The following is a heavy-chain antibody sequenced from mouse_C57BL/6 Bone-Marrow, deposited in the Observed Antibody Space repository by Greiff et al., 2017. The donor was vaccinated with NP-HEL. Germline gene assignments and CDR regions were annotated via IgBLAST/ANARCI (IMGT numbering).Heavy chain of an antibody. V-gene: IGHV7-1*01. D-gene: IGHD2-4*01. Sequence: EVNLVESGGGLVQSGRSLRLSCATSGFTFSDFYMEWVRQAPGKGLEWIAASRNKANDYTTEYSASVKGRFIVSRDTSQSILYLQMNALRAEDTAIYYCARDADDYDVYAMDYWGQGTSVTVSS. J-gene: IGHJ4*01. CDR2: SRNKANDYTT. CDR1: GFTFSDFY. CDR3: ARDADDYDVYAMDY.